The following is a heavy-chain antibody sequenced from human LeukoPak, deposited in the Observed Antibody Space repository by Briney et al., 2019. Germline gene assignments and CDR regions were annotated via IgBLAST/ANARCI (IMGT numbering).Heavy chain of an antibody. Sequence: AGGSLRLSCAASGFTFSSYAMSWVRQAPGKGLEWVSAISGSGGSTYYADSVKGRFTISRDNSKNTLYLQMNSLRAEDTAVYYCARDRYSGSFHYYYYYMDVWGKGTTVTVSS. V-gene: IGHV3-23*01. D-gene: IGHD1-26*01. CDR2: ISGSGGST. J-gene: IGHJ6*03. CDR1: GFTFSSYA. CDR3: ARDRYSGSFHYYYYYMDV.